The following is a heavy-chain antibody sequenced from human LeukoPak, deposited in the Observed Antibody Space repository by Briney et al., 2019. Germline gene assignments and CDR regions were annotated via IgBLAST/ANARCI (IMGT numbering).Heavy chain of an antibody. Sequence: GGSLRLSCAASGFTFSIYSMNWVRQAPGKGLEWVSYISPTSSDMFYADSVKGRFTISRDNAKNSLYLQMNSLRVEDTAVYYCARRTNDFDYWGQGTLVTVSS. D-gene: IGHD2-8*01. V-gene: IGHV3-21*05. J-gene: IGHJ4*02. CDR3: ARRTNDFDY. CDR2: ISPTSSDM. CDR1: GFTFSIYS.